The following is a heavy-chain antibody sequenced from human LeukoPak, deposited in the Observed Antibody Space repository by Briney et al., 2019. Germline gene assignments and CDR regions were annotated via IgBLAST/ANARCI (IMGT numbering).Heavy chain of an antibody. CDR3: TGVAGNEYFQH. CDR2: INTTTGNP. J-gene: IGHJ1*01. D-gene: IGHD6-19*01. V-gene: IGHV7-4-1*02. CDR1: KYTFSSYA. Sequence: ASVKVSCKTSKYTFSSYAINWVRQAPGQGLEWMGWINTTTGNPTYGQDFRGRLVFSVDTSVNTAYLLITNLQADDTAIYYCTGVAGNEYFQHWGQGTLVSVSS.